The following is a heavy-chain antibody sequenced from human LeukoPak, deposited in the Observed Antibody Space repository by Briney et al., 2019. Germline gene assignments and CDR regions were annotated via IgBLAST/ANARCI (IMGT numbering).Heavy chain of an antibody. V-gene: IGHV3-30*18. CDR3: ANRSPFSGYDPMYYGMDV. Sequence: GGSLRLSCAASGFTFSSYGMHWVRQAPGKGLEWVAVISYDGSNKYYADSVKGRFTISRDNSKNTLYLQMNSLRAEDTAVYYCANRSPFSGYDPMYYGMDVWGQGTTVTVSS. J-gene: IGHJ6*02. D-gene: IGHD5-12*01. CDR1: GFTFSSYG. CDR2: ISYDGSNK.